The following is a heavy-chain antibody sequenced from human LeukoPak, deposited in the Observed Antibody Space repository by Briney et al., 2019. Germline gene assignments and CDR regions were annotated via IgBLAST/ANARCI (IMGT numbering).Heavy chain of an antibody. CDR3: ATGAHSSWLPYYYYYMDV. CDR1: GFTFDDYG. Sequence: PGGSLRLSCAASGFTFDDYGMSWVRQAPGKGLEWVSGFNWNSGSTGYADSVKGRFTISRDNAKNSLYLQMNSLRAEDTALYYCATGAHSSWLPYYYYYMDVWGKGTTVTVSS. CDR2: FNWNSGST. V-gene: IGHV3-20*04. J-gene: IGHJ6*03. D-gene: IGHD6-13*01.